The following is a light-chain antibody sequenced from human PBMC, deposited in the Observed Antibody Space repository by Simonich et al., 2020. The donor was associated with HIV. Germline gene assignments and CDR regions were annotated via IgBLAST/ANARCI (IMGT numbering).Light chain of an antibody. V-gene: IGKV4-1*01. J-gene: IGKJ1*01. CDR2: WAS. CDR1: RSFLYRSNNNNY. Sequence: DIVMTQSPDSLAVSLGERATVNCRSSRSFLYRSNNNNYLAWYQQKPGQPPKLLIYWASTRESGVPDRFSASGSGTDFTLTISSLQAEDVAIYYCQQYYSTPPTFGQGTKVEIK. CDR3: QQYYSTPPT.